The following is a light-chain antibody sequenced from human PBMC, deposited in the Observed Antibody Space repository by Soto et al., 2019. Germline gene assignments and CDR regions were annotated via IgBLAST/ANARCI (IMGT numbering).Light chain of an antibody. CDR1: SSDVGSYKY. CDR3: NSYTTSSTLV. Sequence: QSVLTHPASVSGPPGQSITISCTGTSSDVGSYKYVSWYQQHPGKAPKLMIYDVSNRPSGVSNRFSGSKSGNTASLTISGLRAEDEADYYCNSYTTSSTLVFGTGTKVTVL. J-gene: IGLJ1*01. CDR2: DVS. V-gene: IGLV2-14*03.